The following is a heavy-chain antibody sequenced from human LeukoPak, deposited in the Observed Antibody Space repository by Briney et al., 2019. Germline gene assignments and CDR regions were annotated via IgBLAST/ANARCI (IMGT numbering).Heavy chain of an antibody. J-gene: IGHJ4*02. CDR3: ARVALYYDSSGPLDY. Sequence: SETESLICTVSGGPISSGDYYWSWIRQPPGKGLEWIGYIYYSGSTYYNPSLKSRVTISVDTSKNQFSLKLSSVTAADTAVYYCARVALYYDSSGPLDYWGQGTLVTVSS. D-gene: IGHD3-22*01. V-gene: IGHV4-30-4*02. CDR2: IYYSGST. CDR1: GGPISSGDYY.